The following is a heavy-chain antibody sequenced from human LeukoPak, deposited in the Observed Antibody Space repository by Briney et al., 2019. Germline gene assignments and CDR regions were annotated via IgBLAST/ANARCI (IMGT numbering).Heavy chain of an antibody. V-gene: IGHV3-21*01. CDR2: ISSSSSYI. D-gene: IGHD5-24*01. CDR3: ARDVMATIDY. Sequence: GGSLRLSCAACGFTSSSYSMNWVRQAPGKGLEWVSSISSSSSYIYYADSVKGRFTISRDNAKNSLYLQMNSLRAEDTAVYYCARDVMATIDYWGQGTLVTVSS. CDR1: GFTSSSYS. J-gene: IGHJ4*02.